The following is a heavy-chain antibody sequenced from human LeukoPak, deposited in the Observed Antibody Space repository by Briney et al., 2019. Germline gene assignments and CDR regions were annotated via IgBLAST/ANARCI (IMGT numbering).Heavy chain of an antibody. Sequence: PGGSLRLSCAASGFTFSDYYLSWLRQAPGKGLEWVSYISSSGSTIYYADSVKGRFTISRDNAKNSLYLQMNSLRADDTAVYYCAKLVVPAAMRAFDIWGQGTMVTVSS. CDR1: GFTFSDYY. J-gene: IGHJ3*02. CDR2: ISSSGSTI. D-gene: IGHD2-2*01. CDR3: AKLVVPAAMRAFDI. V-gene: IGHV3-11*04.